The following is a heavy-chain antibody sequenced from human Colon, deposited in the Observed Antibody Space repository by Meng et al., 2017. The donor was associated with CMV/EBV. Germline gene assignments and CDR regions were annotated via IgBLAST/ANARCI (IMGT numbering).Heavy chain of an antibody. V-gene: IGHV3-9*02. CDR3: VKDITSGGADH. Sequence: GGSLRLSCAASGFTSHDHGTHWVRQVPGKGLEWVSGFIWNTGRTGYADSVKGRFTISGDNAKHSLYLDMDSLRPGDTALYYCVKDITSGGADHWGQGTLVTVSS. J-gene: IGHJ4*02. D-gene: IGHD3-10*01. CDR2: FIWNTGRT. CDR1: GFTSHDHG.